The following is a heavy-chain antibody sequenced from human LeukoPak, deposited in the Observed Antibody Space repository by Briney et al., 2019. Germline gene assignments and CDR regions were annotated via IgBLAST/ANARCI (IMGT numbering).Heavy chain of an antibody. CDR1: GFTFSSDP. D-gene: IGHD6-19*01. CDR3: AKGVVAASSYYFDF. J-gene: IGHJ4*02. Sequence: GGSLRLSCSASGFTFSSDPMYWVRQAPGKGLEWVSAISSTSGNIFYADSVKGRFTISRDNSKNTLSLQMNSLRDEDTAVYYCAKGVVAASSYYFDFWGRGTLVTVSS. CDR2: ISSTSGNI. V-gene: IGHV3-23*01.